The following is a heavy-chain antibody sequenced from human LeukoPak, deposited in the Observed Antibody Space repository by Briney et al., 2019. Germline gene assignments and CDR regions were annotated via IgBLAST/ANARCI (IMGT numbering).Heavy chain of an antibody. D-gene: IGHD6-19*01. CDR3: ARARDSSGWFRWIDP. J-gene: IGHJ5*02. CDR1: GFTVSSNY. Sequence: PGRSLRLSCAAPGFTVSSNYMSWVRQAPGEGLEWVSVIFSGGSTSYADSVKGRFTISRDNSKNTLYLQMNSLRVEDTAVYYCARARDSSGWFRWIDPWGQGTLVTVSS. CDR2: IFSGGST. V-gene: IGHV3-66*01.